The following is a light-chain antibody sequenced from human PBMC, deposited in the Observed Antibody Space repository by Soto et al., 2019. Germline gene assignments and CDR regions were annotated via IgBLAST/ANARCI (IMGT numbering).Light chain of an antibody. J-gene: IGKJ5*01. CDR2: GAS. CDR1: QVSASY. CDR3: QRYDKYSIT. V-gene: IGKV1D-13*01. Sequence: IHLTQSPSSLSASVGDRVTITCLGRQVSASYLAWYQQKPGQAPKLLIYGASNLESGVPSRFSGSGSGTEFILTINSLQTDDFAAYYCQRYDKYSITFGQGTRLEI.